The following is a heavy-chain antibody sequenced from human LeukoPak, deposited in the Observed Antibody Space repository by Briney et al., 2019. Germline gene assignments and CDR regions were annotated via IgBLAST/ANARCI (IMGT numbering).Heavy chain of an antibody. CDR3: ARTGDGKYYFDY. CDR1: GYSFTTYW. D-gene: IGHD5-24*01. Sequence: GESLKISCKGSGYSFTTYWIGWVRQMPGIGLEWMGFIYGGGTDTRYSPSFQGQVTISIDKSINTAYLQWSSPKASDTSIYYCARTGDGKYYFDYWGQGTLVTVSS. J-gene: IGHJ4*02. V-gene: IGHV5-51*01. CDR2: IYGGGTDT.